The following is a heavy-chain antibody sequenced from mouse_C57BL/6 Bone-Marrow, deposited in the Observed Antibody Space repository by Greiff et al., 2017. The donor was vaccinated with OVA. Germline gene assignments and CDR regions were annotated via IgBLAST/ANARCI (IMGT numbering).Heavy chain of an antibody. J-gene: IGHJ1*03. CDR1: GFTFSSYA. CDR3: AREQGNYWYFDV. D-gene: IGHD2-1*01. V-gene: IGHV5-4*01. Sequence: EVMLVESGGGLVKPGGSLKLSCAASGFTFSSYAMSWVRQTPEKRLEWVATISDGGSYTYYPDNVKGRFTISRDNAKNNLYLQMSHLKSEDTAMYYCAREQGNYWYFDVWVTGTTVTVSA. CDR2: ISDGGSYT.